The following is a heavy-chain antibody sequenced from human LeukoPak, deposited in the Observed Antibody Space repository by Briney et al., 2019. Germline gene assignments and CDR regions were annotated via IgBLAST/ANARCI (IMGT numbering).Heavy chain of an antibody. CDR1: GYSFTSYW. CDR2: IYPGDSDT. Sequence: GESLKISWKGSGYSFTSYWIGWVRQMPGKGLEWMGIIYPGDSDTRYSPSFQGQVTISADKSISTAYLQWSSLKASDTAMYYCARSFVDTAMVSHYFDYWGQGTLVTVSS. CDR3: ARSFVDTAMVSHYFDY. J-gene: IGHJ4*02. V-gene: IGHV5-51*01. D-gene: IGHD5-18*01.